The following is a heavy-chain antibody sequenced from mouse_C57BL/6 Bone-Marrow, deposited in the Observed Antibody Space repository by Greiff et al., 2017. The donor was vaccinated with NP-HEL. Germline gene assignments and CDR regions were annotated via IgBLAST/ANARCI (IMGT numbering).Heavy chain of an antibody. CDR1: GYTFTSYG. CDR3: ARARYGYS. D-gene: IGHD2-2*01. Sequence: VQLVESGAELARPGASVKLSCKASGYTFTSYGISWVKQRTGQGLVWIGEIYPRSGNTYYNEKFKGKATLTADKSSSTAYMELRSLTSEDSAVYFGARARYGYSWGQGTTLTVSS. V-gene: IGHV1-81*01. CDR2: IYPRSGNT. J-gene: IGHJ2*01.